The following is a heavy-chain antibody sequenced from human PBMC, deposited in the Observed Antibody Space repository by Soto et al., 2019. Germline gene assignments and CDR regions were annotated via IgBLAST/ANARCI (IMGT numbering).Heavy chain of an antibody. J-gene: IGHJ5*02. D-gene: IGHD3-10*01. CDR3: AGGDYYGSGRGLYNWFDP. CDR1: GGSISSGGYY. CDR2: IYYSGST. Sequence: SETLSLTCTVSGGSISSGGYYWSWIRQHPGKGLEWIGYIYYSGSTYYNPSLKSRVTISVDTSKNQFSLKLSSVTAADTAVYYCAGGDYYGSGRGLYNWFDPWGQGILVTVSS. V-gene: IGHV4-31*03.